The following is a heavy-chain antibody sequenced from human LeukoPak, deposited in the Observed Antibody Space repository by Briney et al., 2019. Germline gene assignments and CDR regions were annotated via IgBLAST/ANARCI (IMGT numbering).Heavy chain of an antibody. V-gene: IGHV3-9*01. Sequence: GGSLSLSCAASGFTFHDYAMHWVRQAPGKGLEWVAGISWNSGSIGYADSVKGRFTISRDNAKNSLYLQMNSLRAEDTALYYCAKVVGYSSGWYDYWGQGTLVTVSS. CDR1: GFTFHDYA. CDR2: ISWNSGSI. D-gene: IGHD6-19*01. CDR3: AKVVGYSSGWYDY. J-gene: IGHJ4*02.